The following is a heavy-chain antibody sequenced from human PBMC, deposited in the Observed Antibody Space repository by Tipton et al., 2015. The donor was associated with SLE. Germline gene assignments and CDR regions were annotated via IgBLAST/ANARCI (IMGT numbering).Heavy chain of an antibody. D-gene: IGHD1-26*01. J-gene: IGHJ3*02. CDR1: GFTFSSYS. CDR3: AREGHMGELLWQGAFDI. V-gene: IGHV3-21*01. Sequence: SLRLSCAASGFTFSSYSMNWVRQAPGKGLEWVSSISSSSYIYYADSVKGRFTISRDNSKNSLYLQMNSLRAEDTAVYYCAREGHMGELLWQGAFDIWGQGTMVTVSS. CDR2: ISSSSYI.